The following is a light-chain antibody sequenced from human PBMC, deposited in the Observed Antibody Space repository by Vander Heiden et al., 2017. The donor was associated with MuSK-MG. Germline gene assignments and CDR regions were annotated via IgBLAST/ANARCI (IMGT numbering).Light chain of an antibody. J-gene: IGKJ1*01. CDR2: AAS. CDR3: QQSYSTPWT. Sequence: DIQMTQSPSSLSASVGDRVTITCRASQSISSYLNWYQQKPGKAPKLPIYAASSLQSGVPSRFSGSGSGTDFTLTISSLQPDDFATYYCQQSYSTPWTFGQGTKVEIK. CDR1: QSISSY. V-gene: IGKV1-39*01.